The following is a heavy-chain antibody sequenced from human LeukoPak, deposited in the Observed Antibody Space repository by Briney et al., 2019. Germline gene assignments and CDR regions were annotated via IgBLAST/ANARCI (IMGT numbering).Heavy chain of an antibody. J-gene: IGHJ4*02. CDR3: ARDRQRRYGSGSYPTGVDY. CDR1: GFTFSSYS. Sequence: PGGSLRLSCAASGFTFSSYSMNWVRQAPGKGLEWVSSISSSSSYIYYADSVKGRFTISRDNAKNSLYLQMNSLRAEDTAVYYCARDRQRRYGSGSYPTGVDYWGQGTLVTVSS. CDR2: ISSSSSYI. V-gene: IGHV3-21*01. D-gene: IGHD3-10*01.